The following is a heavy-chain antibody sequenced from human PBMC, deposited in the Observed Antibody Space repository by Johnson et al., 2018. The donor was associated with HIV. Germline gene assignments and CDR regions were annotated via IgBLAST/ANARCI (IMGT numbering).Heavy chain of an antibody. CDR3: ARLPSGYSRDGFNV. J-gene: IGHJ3*01. V-gene: IGHV3-30-3*01. CDR2: ISYDGSNK. CDR1: GFTFSSYA. D-gene: IGHD5-18*01. Sequence: QMLLVESGGGLVQPGRSLRLSCAASGFTFSSYAMHWVRQAPGKGLEWVAVISYDGSNKYYADSVKGRFTISRDNAKNSLYLQMNSLRAEDTAVYYCARLPSGYSRDGFNVWGQGTMVTLSS.